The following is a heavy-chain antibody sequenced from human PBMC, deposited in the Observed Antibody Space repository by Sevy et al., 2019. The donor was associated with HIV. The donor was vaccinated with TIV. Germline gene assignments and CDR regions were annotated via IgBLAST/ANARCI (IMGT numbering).Heavy chain of an antibody. CDR1: GYTFTGYY. CDR3: ASISVADNGGAFDI. CDR2: INPNSGGT. D-gene: IGHD6-19*01. J-gene: IGHJ3*02. Sequence: ASVKVSCKASGYTFTGYYMHWVRQAPGQGLEWMGWINPNSGGTNYAQKFQGRVTMTRDTSSSTAYMELSRLRSDDTAVYYCASISVADNGGAFDIWGQGTMVTVSS. V-gene: IGHV1-2*02.